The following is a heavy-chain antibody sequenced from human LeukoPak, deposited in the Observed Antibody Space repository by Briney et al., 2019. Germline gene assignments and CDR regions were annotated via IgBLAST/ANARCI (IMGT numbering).Heavy chain of an antibody. CDR2: IYYSGST. J-gene: IGHJ4*02. CDR1: GGSFSGYY. Sequence: SETLSLTCAVYGGSFSGYYWSWIRQPPGKGLEWIGYIYYSGSTKYNPSFKSRVTISVDTSKNQFSLKLSSVTAADTAVYYCARQGIAAAALTFDYWGQGTLVTVSS. V-gene: IGHV4-59*08. D-gene: IGHD6-13*01. CDR3: ARQGIAAAALTFDY.